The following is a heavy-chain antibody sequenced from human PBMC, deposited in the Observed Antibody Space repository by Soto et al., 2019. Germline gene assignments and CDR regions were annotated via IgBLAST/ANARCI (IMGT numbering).Heavy chain of an antibody. D-gene: IGHD3-10*01. CDR2: INPNSGGT. V-gene: IGHV1-2*04. J-gene: IGHJ5*02. CDR3: ARGTRGGEWFGAFRNWFDP. Sequence: ASVKVSCKASGYTFTGYYMHWVRQAPGQGLEWMGWINPNSGGTNYAQKFQGWVTMTRDTSISTAYMELSRLRSDDTAVYYCARGTRGGEWFGAFRNWFDPWGQGTLLTVSS. CDR1: GYTFTGYY.